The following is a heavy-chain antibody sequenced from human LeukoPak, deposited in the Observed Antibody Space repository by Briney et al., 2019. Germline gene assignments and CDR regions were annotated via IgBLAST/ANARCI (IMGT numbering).Heavy chain of an antibody. Sequence: SETLSLTCAVYGGSFSGYYWSWIRQPPGKGLEWIGEIDHSGSTNYNPSLKSRVTISVDTSKNQFSLKLSSVTAADTAVYYCARRVPATYYYMDVWGKGTTVTISS. CDR2: IDHSGST. V-gene: IGHV4-34*01. J-gene: IGHJ6*03. D-gene: IGHD2-2*01. CDR3: ARRVPATYYYMDV. CDR1: GGSFSGYY.